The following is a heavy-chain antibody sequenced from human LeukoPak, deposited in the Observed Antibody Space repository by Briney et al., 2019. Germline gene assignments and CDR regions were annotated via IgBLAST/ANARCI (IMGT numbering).Heavy chain of an antibody. CDR1: GFTFSSYV. CDR2: IAGRGGDTNYDT. CDR3: AKDMREQQLVLSVVGGWFDP. D-gene: IGHD6-13*01. Sequence: GRSLRLSCAASGFTFSSYVMSWVRQAPGKGLEWVSSIAGRGGDTNYDTYYPDSAKGRFTISRDTSKNTLYLQMNSLRAEDTALYYCAKDMREQQLVLSVVGGWFDPWGQGTLVTVSS. V-gene: IGHV3-23*01. J-gene: IGHJ5*02.